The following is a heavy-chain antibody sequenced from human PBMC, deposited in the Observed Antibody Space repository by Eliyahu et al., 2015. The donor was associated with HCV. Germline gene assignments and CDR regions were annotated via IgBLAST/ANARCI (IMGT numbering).Heavy chain of an antibody. D-gene: IGHD2-2*03. CDR1: GFTXSXYI. Sequence: EVQLVESGGGLVQPGGSLRLSXXVXGFTXSXYIMTWVRQAPGNSLEWVVNMNQDGGEKNYVHSVRGRFTISRDSAQNSLYLQMNSLRAEDTAIYYCGRGRNTVYGWVDYWGQGTLVTVSS. CDR2: MNQDGGEK. J-gene: IGHJ4*02. CDR3: GRGRNTVYGWVDY. V-gene: IGHV3-7*01.